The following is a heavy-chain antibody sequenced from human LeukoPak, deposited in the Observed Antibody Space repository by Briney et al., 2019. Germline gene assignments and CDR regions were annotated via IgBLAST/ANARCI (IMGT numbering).Heavy chain of an antibody. CDR3: AKDDILTGYRFQH. Sequence: GGSLRLSCAASGFTFSTYWMHWVRQAPGKGLMWVSRINTDGSSTSYADPVKGRFTISRDNAKNTLYLQMNSLRAEDTAVYYCAKDDILTGYRFQHWGQGTLVTVSS. CDR2: INTDGSST. D-gene: IGHD3-9*01. J-gene: IGHJ1*01. CDR1: GFTFSTYW. V-gene: IGHV3-74*01.